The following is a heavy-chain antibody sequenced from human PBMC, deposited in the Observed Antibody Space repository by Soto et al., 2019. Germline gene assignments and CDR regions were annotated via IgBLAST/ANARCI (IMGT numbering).Heavy chain of an antibody. CDR2: ISGSGGST. CDR3: AGDYYDSSGYGIDY. J-gene: IGHJ4*02. Sequence: GGSLRLSCAASGFTFSSYAMSWVRQAPGKGLEWVSAISGSGGSTYYADSVKGRFTISRDNSKNTLYLQMNSLRAEDTAVYYCAGDYYDSSGYGIDYWGQGTLVTVSS. V-gene: IGHV3-23*01. CDR1: GFTFSSYA. D-gene: IGHD3-22*01.